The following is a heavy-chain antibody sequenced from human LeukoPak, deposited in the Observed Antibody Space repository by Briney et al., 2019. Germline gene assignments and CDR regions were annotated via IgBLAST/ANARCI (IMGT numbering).Heavy chain of an antibody. Sequence: ASVKVSCKASGYTFTGYYMHWVRQAPGQGLEWMGWINPNSGGTNYAQKFKGRVTMTRDTSISTAYMELSRLRSDDTAVYYCARDPEYYYGSGANWFDPWGQGTLVTVSS. V-gene: IGHV1-2*02. J-gene: IGHJ5*02. CDR3: ARDPEYYYGSGANWFDP. CDR1: GYTFTGYY. CDR2: INPNSGGT. D-gene: IGHD3-10*01.